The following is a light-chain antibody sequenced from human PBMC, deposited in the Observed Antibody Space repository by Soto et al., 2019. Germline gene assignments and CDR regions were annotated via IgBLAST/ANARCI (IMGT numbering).Light chain of an antibody. Sequence: NFMLTQPHSVSESPGKTVTISCTRSSGSIASNYVQWYQQRPGSVPTTVIYEDHLRPSGVPDRFSGSIDRSSNSASLTISGLKTEDEADYFCQSYGTGIQGVFGGGTKVTVL. CDR2: EDH. CDR1: SGSIASNY. CDR3: QSYGTGIQGV. J-gene: IGLJ3*02. V-gene: IGLV6-57*04.